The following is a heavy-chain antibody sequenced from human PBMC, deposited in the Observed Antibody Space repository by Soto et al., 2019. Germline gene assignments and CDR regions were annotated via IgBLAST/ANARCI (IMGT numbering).Heavy chain of an antibody. CDR3: ARLDCSSTSCYYTFDY. CDR1: GFTFSSDW. D-gene: IGHD2-2*01. V-gene: IGHV3-74*01. CDR2: INSDGSST. J-gene: IGHJ4*02. Sequence: PVGSLRLSCAASGFTFSSDWMHWVRQAPVNGLVWVSRINSDGSSTSYADSVKGRFTISRDNAKNTLYLQRNSLRAGDTAVYYCARLDCSSTSCYYTFDYWGQGTRVTVSS.